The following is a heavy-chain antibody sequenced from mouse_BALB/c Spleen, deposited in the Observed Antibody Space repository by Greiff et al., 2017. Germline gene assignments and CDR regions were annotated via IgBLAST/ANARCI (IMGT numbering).Heavy chain of an antibody. CDR3: TLTGSYFDY. CDR1: GYTFTSYY. Sequence: LQQSGAELVKPGASVKLSCKASGYTFTSYYMYWVKQRPGQGLEWIGEINPSNGGTNFNEKFKSKATLTVDKSSSTAYMQLSSLTSEDSAVYYCTLTGSYFDYWGQGTTLTVSS. V-gene: IGHV1S81*02. J-gene: IGHJ2*01. D-gene: IGHD4-1*01. CDR2: INPSNGGT.